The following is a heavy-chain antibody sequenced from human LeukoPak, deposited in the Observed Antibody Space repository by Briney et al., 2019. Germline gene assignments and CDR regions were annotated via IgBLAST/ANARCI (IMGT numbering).Heavy chain of an antibody. CDR1: GGSISSYY. J-gene: IGHJ6*03. CDR2: IYYSGST. D-gene: IGHD6-19*01. V-gene: IGHV4-59*01. Sequence: SETLSLTCTVSGGSISSYYWSWIRQPPGKGLEWIGYIYYSGSTNYNPSLKSRVTISVDTSKNQFSLKLSSVTAADTAVYYCARDRSSGWYKGLYYMDVWGKGTTVTVSS. CDR3: ARDRSSGWYKGLYYMDV.